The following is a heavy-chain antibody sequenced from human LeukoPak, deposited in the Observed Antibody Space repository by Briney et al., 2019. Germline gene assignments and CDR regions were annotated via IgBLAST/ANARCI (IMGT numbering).Heavy chain of an antibody. V-gene: IGHV4-59*08. CDR1: GGSISSYF. CDR3: GGDKSTSSSVEY. J-gene: IGHJ4*02. D-gene: IGHD2-2*01. CDR2: IYYSGST. Sequence: SETLSLTCTVSGGSISSYFWSWIRQPPGKGLEWIGYIYYSGSTDYNPSLRSRVTISVDTSKNQFSLRLSPVTAADTAVYYCGGDKSTSSSVEYWGQGTLVTVSS.